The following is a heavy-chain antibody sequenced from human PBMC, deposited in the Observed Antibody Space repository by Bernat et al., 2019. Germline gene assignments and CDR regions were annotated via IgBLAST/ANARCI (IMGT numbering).Heavy chain of an antibody. J-gene: IGHJ6*02. Sequence: QVQLQQWGAGLLKPSETLSLTCAVYGGSFSGYYWSWIRQPPGKGLEWIGEINHSGSTNYNPSLKSRVTISVDTSKNQFSLKLSSVTAADTAVYYCAETRTPRYYYGMDVWGQGTTVTVSS. CDR2: INHSGST. V-gene: IGHV4-34*01. CDR1: GGSFSGYY. CDR3: AETRTPRYYYGMDV.